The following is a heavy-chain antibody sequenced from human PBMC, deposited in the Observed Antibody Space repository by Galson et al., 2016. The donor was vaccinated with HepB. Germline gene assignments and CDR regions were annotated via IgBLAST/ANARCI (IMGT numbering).Heavy chain of an antibody. CDR1: GFIFSNYA. D-gene: IGHD3-3*01. J-gene: IGHJ6*02. Sequence: SLRLSCAASGFIFSNYAMSWVRQVPGKGLEWVSAISGSGGSTHYADSVKGRFTIARANSKNTLYLQMSSLRAEDTAVYYCAKAVPRNTIFGVVTGKEGAHYGMDVWGQGTTVTVSS. V-gene: IGHV3-23*01. CDR2: ISGSGGST. CDR3: AKAVPRNTIFGVVTGKEGAHYGMDV.